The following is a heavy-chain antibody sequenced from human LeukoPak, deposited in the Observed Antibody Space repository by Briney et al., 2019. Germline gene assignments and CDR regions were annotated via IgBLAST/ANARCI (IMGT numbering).Heavy chain of an antibody. Sequence: GGSLRLSCAASGFTFSSYGMHWVRQAPGKGLEWVAVIWYDGSNKYYADSVKGRFTISRDNSKNTLYLQMNSLRAEDTAVYYCATVGRVREWPRGEYYYYGMDVWGQGTTVTVSS. V-gene: IGHV3-33*01. CDR2: IWYDGSNK. CDR1: GFTFSSYG. D-gene: IGHD3-16*01. CDR3: ATVGRVREWPRGEYYYYGMDV. J-gene: IGHJ6*02.